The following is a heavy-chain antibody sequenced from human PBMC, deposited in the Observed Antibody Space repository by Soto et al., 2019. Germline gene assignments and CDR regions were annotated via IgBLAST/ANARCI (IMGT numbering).Heavy chain of an antibody. CDR1: GFTFSSYA. V-gene: IGHV3-23*01. J-gene: IGHJ4*02. CDR2: ISGSGGST. CDR3: ANSRKEYCSGGSCYSDY. D-gene: IGHD2-15*01. Sequence: TGGSLRLSCAASGFTFSSYAMSWVRQAPGKGLEWVSAISGSGGSTYYADSVKGRFTISRDNSKNTLYLQMNSLRAEDTAVYYCANSRKEYCSGGSCYSDYWGQGTLVTVSS.